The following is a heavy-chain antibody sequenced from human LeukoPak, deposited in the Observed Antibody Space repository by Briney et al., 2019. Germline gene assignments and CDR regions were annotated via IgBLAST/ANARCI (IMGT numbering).Heavy chain of an antibody. CDR3: ARDTCSSSPGYYGMDV. V-gene: IGHV3-74*01. Sequence: PGGSLRLSCAASGFTFSTYWMHWVRQPPEKGLLWVPHINPDGSTTNYADSVKGRFTISRDNAKNTLYLQMNNLRVEDTAVYYCARDTCSSSPGYYGMDVWGQGTTVTVSS. CDR2: INPDGSTT. J-gene: IGHJ6*02. D-gene: IGHD6-6*01. CDR1: GFTFSTYW.